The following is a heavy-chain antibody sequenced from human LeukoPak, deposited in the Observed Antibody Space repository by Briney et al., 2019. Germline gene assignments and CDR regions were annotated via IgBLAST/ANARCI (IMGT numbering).Heavy chain of an antibody. CDR1: GFTLSSYE. D-gene: IGHD3-10*01. J-gene: IGHJ4*02. Sequence: GGSLRLSCTASGFTLSSYEMSWIRQAPGKGLEWVSSIDYSGGSTHYADSVMGRFTISRDNAKNTLYLEMNSLRAEDTALYYCAREWELLPWYWGQGTLVTVSS. V-gene: IGHV3-23*01. CDR3: AREWELLPWY. CDR2: IDYSGGST.